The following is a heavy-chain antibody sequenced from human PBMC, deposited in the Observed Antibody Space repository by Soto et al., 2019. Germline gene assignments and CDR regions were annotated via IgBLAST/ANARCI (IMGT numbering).Heavy chain of an antibody. Sequence: ASVKVSCKASGGTFSSYAISWVRQAPGQGLEWMGGIIPIFGTANYAQKFQGRVTITADESTSTAYMELSSLRSEDTAVYYCARAHKIVEGTMAFDIWGQGTMVT. CDR1: GGTFSSYA. V-gene: IGHV1-69*13. CDR3: ARAHKIVEGTMAFDI. CDR2: IIPIFGTA. J-gene: IGHJ3*02. D-gene: IGHD3-22*01.